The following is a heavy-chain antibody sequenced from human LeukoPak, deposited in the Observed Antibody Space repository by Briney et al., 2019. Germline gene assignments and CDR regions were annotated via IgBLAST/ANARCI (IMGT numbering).Heavy chain of an antibody. V-gene: IGHV1-2*02. CDR1: GYTFIGYF. Sequence: ASVTVSCKASGYTFIGYFMHGVRQAPGQGLEWMGWINPHSGGTNSEQNFQGRVTMSRDTSISTVYMELSRLRSDDTALYYCARDQAMTYYYDSSGYWGQGTLVTVSS. CDR2: INPHSGGT. CDR3: ARDQAMTYYYDSSGY. J-gene: IGHJ4*02. D-gene: IGHD3-22*01.